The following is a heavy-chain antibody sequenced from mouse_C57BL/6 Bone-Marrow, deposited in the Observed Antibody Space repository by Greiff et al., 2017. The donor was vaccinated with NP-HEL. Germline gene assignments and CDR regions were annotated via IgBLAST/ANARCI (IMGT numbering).Heavy chain of an antibody. CDR3: ARWGRFAY. Sequence: EVQLQQSGPELVKPGASVKISCKASGYSFTGYYMNWVKQSPEKSLEWIGEINPSTGGTTYNQKFKAKATLTVDKSSSTAYMQLKSLTSEDSAVYYCARWGRFAYWGQGTLVTVSA. CDR2: INPSTGGT. V-gene: IGHV1-42*01. CDR1: GYSFTGYY. J-gene: IGHJ3*01.